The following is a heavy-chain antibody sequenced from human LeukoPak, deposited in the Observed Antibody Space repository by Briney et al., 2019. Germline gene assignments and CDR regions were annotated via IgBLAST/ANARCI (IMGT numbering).Heavy chain of an antibody. V-gene: IGHV4-59*08. J-gene: IGHJ4*02. CDR1: GGSISSYY. Sequence: SETLSLTCTVSGGSISSYYWSWIRQPPGKGLEWIGYIYYSGSTNYNPSLKSRVTISVDTSKNQFSLKLSSVTAADTAVYYCAKQILYSSGWYYFDYWGQGTLVTVSS. CDR3: AKQILYSSGWYYFDY. CDR2: IYYSGST. D-gene: IGHD6-19*01.